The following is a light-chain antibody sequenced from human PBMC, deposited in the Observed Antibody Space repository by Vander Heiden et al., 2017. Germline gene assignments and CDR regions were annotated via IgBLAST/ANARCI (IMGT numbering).Light chain of an antibody. J-gene: IGLJ1*01. Sequence: SALPPPPSAAASARRPVTISCTGTSSDVGGYNYVSLYQQHPGKARKLVIYEVTKRPSGVPERFSGSKSGNTASLTVSGLQAEDEADYYCSSYAGSNNDVFGTGTKVTGL. V-gene: IGLV2-8*01. CDR3: SSYAGSNNDV. CDR2: EVT. CDR1: SSDVGGYNY.